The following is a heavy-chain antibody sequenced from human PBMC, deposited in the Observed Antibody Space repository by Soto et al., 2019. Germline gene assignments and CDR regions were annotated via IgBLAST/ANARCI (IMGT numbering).Heavy chain of an antibody. CDR2: ISGSGDRA. CDR1: GFIFSSYP. Sequence: VQPGGSLRLSCAASGFIFSSYPMSWVRHAPGRGLQWLSTISGSGDRAFYADSVRGRFTISRDSSKNTLYLQMNSLGAEDTAIYYCAKESWKNYFENWGQGTLVTVSS. D-gene: IGHD1-1*01. CDR3: AKESWKNYFEN. V-gene: IGHV3-23*01. J-gene: IGHJ4*02.